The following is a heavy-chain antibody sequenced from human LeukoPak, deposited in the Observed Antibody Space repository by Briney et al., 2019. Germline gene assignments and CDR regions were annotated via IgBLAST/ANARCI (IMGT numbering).Heavy chain of an antibody. Sequence: ASVKVSCKASGYTFTGYYMHWVRQALGQGLEWMGWINPNSGGTNYAQKFQGRVTMTRDTSISTAYMELSRLRSDDTAVYYCARRLTDSSGYYDYWGQGTLVTVSS. J-gene: IGHJ4*02. D-gene: IGHD3-22*01. V-gene: IGHV1-2*02. CDR1: GYTFTGYY. CDR2: INPNSGGT. CDR3: ARRLTDSSGYYDY.